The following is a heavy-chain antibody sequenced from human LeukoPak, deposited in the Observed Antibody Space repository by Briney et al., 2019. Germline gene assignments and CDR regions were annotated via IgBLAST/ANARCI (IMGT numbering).Heavy chain of an antibody. V-gene: IGHV1-2*02. CDR2: INPNSGGT. Sequence: GASVKVSCKASGYTFTGYYMHWVRQAPGQGLEWMGWINPNSGGTNYAQKFQGRVNMTRDTSISTAYMELSRLRSDDTAVYYCASVPMVWGVIKGFDYWGQGTLVTVSS. D-gene: IGHD3-10*01. J-gene: IGHJ4*02. CDR1: GYTFTGYY. CDR3: ASVPMVWGVIKGFDY.